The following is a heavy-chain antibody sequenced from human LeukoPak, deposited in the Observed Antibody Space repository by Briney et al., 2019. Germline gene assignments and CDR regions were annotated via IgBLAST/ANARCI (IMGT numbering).Heavy chain of an antibody. D-gene: IGHD2-2*01. J-gene: IGHJ6*03. V-gene: IGHV3-73*01. CDR3: TRLAMPDMDV. CDR2: IRSKANSYAT. Sequence: GGSLRLSCAASGFTFSGSAMHWVRQASGKGLERVGRIRSKANSYATAYAASVKGRFTISRDDSKNTAYLQMNSLKTEDTAVYYCTRLAMPDMDVWGKGTTVTVSS. CDR1: GFTFSGSA.